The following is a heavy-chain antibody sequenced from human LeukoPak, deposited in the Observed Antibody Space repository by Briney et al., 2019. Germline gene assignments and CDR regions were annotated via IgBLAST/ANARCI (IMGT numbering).Heavy chain of an antibody. CDR2: ISSNGGST. Sequence: GGSLRLSCSASGFTFSSYAMHWVRQAPGKGLEYVSSISSNGGSTYYADSVKGRFTISRDNSKNTLYLQMSSLRAEDTAVYYCVKDRESYYDILTGYSPDYWGQGTLVTVSS. J-gene: IGHJ4*02. CDR3: VKDRESYYDILTGYSPDY. V-gene: IGHV3-64D*06. D-gene: IGHD3-9*01. CDR1: GFTFSSYA.